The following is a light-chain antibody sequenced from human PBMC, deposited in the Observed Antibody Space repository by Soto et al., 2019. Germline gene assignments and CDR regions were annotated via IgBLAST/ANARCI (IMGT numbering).Light chain of an antibody. V-gene: IGKV1-5*01. Sequence: DIQMTQSPSTLSASVGDRVTITCRASQSISNWLAWYQQKPGKAPRLLIYDASSLQSGVPSRFSGSGSGTEFTLTISSLQPDDFASYYCQQYNSYSWTFGQGTRWIS. CDR2: DAS. CDR1: QSISNW. J-gene: IGKJ1*01. CDR3: QQYNSYSWT.